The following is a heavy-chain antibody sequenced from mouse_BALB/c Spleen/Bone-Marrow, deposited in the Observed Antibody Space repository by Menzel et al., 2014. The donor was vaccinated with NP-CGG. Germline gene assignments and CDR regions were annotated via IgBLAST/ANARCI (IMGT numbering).Heavy chain of an antibody. J-gene: IGHJ3*01. CDR3: AFYYYGSSLFAY. V-gene: IGHV14-3*02. D-gene: IGHD1-1*01. CDR1: GFNIKDTY. CDR2: IDPANCNT. Sequence: VQLQQSGAELVKPGASVKLSCTASGFNIKDTYMHWVKQRPEQGLEWIGRIDPANCNTKYDPKFQGKATITADTSSNTAYLQLSSLTSEETAVYYCAFYYYGSSLFAYWGQGTLVTVSA.